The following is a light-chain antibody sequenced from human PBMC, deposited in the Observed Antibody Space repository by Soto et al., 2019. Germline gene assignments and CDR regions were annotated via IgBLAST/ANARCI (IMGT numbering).Light chain of an antibody. J-gene: IGKJ1*01. CDR2: DAS. CDR1: QSISNW. V-gene: IGKV1-5*01. Sequence: DIQMTQSPSTLSASAGDRVTITCRASQSISNWLAWYQQKPGKAPKLLIYDASSLQGGVPSRFSGSGSGTEFSLTSSRLQADDIATYYCQQYNDFRTFGQGTKVEIK. CDR3: QQYNDFRT.